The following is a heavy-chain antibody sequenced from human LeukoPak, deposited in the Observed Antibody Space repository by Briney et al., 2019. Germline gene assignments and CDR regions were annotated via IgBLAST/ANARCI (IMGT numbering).Heavy chain of an antibody. J-gene: IGHJ4*02. V-gene: IGHV3-21*01. D-gene: IGHD5-18*01. Sequence: PGGSLRLSCAASGFTFSSYSMNWVRQAPGKGLEWVSSNIYYADSVKGRFTISRDNAENSLYLQMNSLRAEDTAVYYCARSEDVDTAMVTVFDYWGQGTLVTVSS. CDR1: GFTFSSYS. CDR2: NI. CDR3: ARSEDVDTAMVTVFDY.